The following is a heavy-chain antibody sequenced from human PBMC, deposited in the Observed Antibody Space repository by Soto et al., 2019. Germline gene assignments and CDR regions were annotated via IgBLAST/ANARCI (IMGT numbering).Heavy chain of an antibody. V-gene: IGHV1-18*01. CDR2: ISAYNGNT. Sequence: GASVKVSCKASGYTFTSYGISWVRQAPGQGLEWMGWISAYNGNTNYAQKLQGRVTMTTDTSTSTAYMELRSLRSDDTAVYYCAREGVVPPQQGKNYYYYYMDVWGKGTTVTVSS. CDR3: AREGVVPPQQGKNYYYYYMDV. J-gene: IGHJ6*03. D-gene: IGHD3-3*01. CDR1: GYTFTSYG.